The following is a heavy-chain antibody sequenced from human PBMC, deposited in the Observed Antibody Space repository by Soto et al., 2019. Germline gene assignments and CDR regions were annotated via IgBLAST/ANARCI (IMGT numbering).Heavy chain of an antibody. V-gene: IGHV3-15*01. J-gene: IGHJ4*02. CDR3: RTDWQWLDSFDS. Sequence: GGSLRLSCAASGFTFRDAWMSWVRQAPGKGLDWVGHIPNHAAGGTTDYAAPVKGRFTIARDDSKSTLYLQMNSLKSEDTAVYYCRTDWQWLDSFDSWGQGTLVTVSS. D-gene: IGHD6-19*01. CDR1: GFTFRDAW. CDR2: IPNHAAGGTT.